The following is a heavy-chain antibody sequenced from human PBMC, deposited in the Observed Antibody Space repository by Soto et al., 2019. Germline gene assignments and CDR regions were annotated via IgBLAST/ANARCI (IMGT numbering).Heavy chain of an antibody. CDR3: ARRVNGKDYFDY. CDR1: GGSISSYY. D-gene: IGHD2-8*01. CDR2: IYYSGST. J-gene: IGHJ4*02. V-gene: IGHV4-59*08. Sequence: SETLSLTCTVSGGSISSYYWSWIRQPPGKGLEWIGYIYYSGSTNYNPSLKSRVTISVDTSKNQFSLKLSSVTAADTAVYYCARRVNGKDYFDYWGQGTLVTVSS.